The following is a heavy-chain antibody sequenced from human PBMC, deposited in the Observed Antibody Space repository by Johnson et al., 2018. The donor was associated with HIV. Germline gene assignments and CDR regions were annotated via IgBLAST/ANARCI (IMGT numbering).Heavy chain of an antibody. CDR2: IKQDGSEK. J-gene: IGHJ3*02. D-gene: IGHD1-26*01. CDR1: GFTFSRYR. V-gene: IGHV3-7*05. Sequence: VQLVESGGGVVQPGGSLRLSCAASGFTFSRYRMSWVRQAPGKGLEWVANIKQDGSEKYYVDSVKGRFTISRDNAKNPVYLQMNSLRAEDTAVYYCARVRSGRENVFDIWGQGTMVTVAS. CDR3: ARVRSGRENVFDI.